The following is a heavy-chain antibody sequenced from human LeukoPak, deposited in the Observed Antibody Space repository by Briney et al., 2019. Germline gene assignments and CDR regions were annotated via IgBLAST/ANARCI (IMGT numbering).Heavy chain of an antibody. Sequence: PGGSLRLSCAASGFSFGAYTINWVRQAPGKGLEWVSCIFSRSESILYADSVKGRFTISRDNAKNSLYLQMNSLRAEDTALYYCAKDMGRGIVVAGMDVWGQGTTVTVSS. J-gene: IGHJ6*02. CDR3: AKDMGRGIVVAGMDV. CDR2: IFSRSESI. D-gene: IGHD3-22*01. CDR1: GFSFGAYT. V-gene: IGHV3-21*04.